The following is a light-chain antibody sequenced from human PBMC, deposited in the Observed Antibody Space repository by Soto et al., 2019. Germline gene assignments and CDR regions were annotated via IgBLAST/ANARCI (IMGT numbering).Light chain of an antibody. J-gene: IGLJ3*02. CDR3: AAWDDSLNGPV. CDR2: DTN. CDR1: SSNIGLND. V-gene: IGLV1-44*01. Sequence: QAVVTQPPSASGTPGQTVTISCSGSSSNIGLNDVHWYRQLSGTAPQILIYDTNQQATGVPDRFSGSRSGTSASLAIHGLQSEDEADYHCAAWDDSLNGPVFGGGTKGTVL.